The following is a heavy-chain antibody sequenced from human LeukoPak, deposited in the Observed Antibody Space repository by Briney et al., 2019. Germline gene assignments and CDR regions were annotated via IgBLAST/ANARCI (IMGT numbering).Heavy chain of an antibody. J-gene: IGHJ4*02. CDR2: INPNSGGT. CDR3: AREPGGYFDWLGRGSTYFDY. V-gene: IGHV1-2*02. Sequence: GASVKVSCTASGYTFSDYYIHWLRQAPGQGLEWMGWINPNSGGTNYAQKFQGRVTMTRDTSISTAYMELSRLRSDDTAVYYCAREPGGYFDWLGRGSTYFDYWGQGTLVTVSS. D-gene: IGHD3-9*01. CDR1: GYTFSDYY.